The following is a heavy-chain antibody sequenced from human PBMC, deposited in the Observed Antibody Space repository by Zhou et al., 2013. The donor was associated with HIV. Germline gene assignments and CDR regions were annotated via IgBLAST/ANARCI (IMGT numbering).Heavy chain of an antibody. J-gene: IGHJ4*02. CDR3: VGYGRGYNWFYY. CDR1: GYTFSAYY. CDR2: IIPATGDT. V-gene: IGHV1-2*02. D-gene: IGHD5-12*01. Sequence: QGHLVQSGAEVKNPGASVKVSCKASGYTFSAYYMHWVRQAPGQGLEYLGWIIPATGDTRYAQNFQGRVTMTRDTSINTVYMELNRVKSDDTAVYYCVGYGRGYNWFYYWGQGTPVTVSS.